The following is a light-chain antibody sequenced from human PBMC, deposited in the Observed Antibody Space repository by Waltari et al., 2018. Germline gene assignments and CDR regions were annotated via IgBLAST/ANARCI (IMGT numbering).Light chain of an antibody. V-gene: IGKV6D-21*02. CDR1: QSIGSR. CDR3: HQIASLPRT. Sequence: PEFQSVTPEEKVAITCRASQSIGSRLHWYQQKPNQSPKLLIKYASQSISGVPSRFSGSGSGTDFTLTINSLEAEDAAVYYCHQIASLPRTFGPGTKVEIK. CDR2: YAS. J-gene: IGKJ1*01.